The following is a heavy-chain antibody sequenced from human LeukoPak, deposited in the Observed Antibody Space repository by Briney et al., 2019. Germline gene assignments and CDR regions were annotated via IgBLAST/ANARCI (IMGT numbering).Heavy chain of an antibody. CDR3: ARDPRVGTTQSTGMDV. Sequence: GGSLRLSCAASGFTFSSYAVHWVRQAPGKGLEWVAVISYDGSNKYYADSVKGRFTISRDNAKNSLYLQMNSLRAEDTAVYYCARDPRVGTTQSTGMDVWGQGTTVTVSS. J-gene: IGHJ6*02. CDR1: GFTFSSYA. D-gene: IGHD1-26*01. V-gene: IGHV3-30-3*01. CDR2: ISYDGSNK.